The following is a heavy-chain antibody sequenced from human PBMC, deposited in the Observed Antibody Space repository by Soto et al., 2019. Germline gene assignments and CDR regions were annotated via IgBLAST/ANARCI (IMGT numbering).Heavy chain of an antibody. CDR3: AKDRKFRSYYESAGHDND. CDR1: GFTFRNQD. CDR2: ISGRGGVT. J-gene: IGHJ4*02. V-gene: IGHV3-23*01. D-gene: IGHD3-22*01. Sequence: EVQLLESGGGLVQPGASRRLTCVGSGFTFRNQDMRWVRQAPGKGLECVLGISGRGGVTYYADSVKGRFTISRVNSKNTLYLQMNNLRANDTAEYYCAKDRKFRSYYESAGHDNDWGQGTLVTVSS.